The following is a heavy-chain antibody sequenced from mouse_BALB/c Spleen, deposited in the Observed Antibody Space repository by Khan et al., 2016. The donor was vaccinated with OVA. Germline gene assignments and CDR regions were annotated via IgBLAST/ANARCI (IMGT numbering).Heavy chain of an antibody. CDR2: ISSGGSYT. J-gene: IGHJ3*01. CDR3: ARELFTTVVATPFAY. V-gene: IGHV5-9-3*01. CDR1: GFTFSNYA. Sequence: EVKLVESGGGLVKPGGSLKLSCAASGFTFSNYAMSWVRQTPEKRLKWVATISSGGSYTYFPDSVQGRFTISRDNAKNTLSLQMSSLRSEDTAIYYCARELFTTVVATPFAYWGQGTLVTVSA. D-gene: IGHD1-1*01.